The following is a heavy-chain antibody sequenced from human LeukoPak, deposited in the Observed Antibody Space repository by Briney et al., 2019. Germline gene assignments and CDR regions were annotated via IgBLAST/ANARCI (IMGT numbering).Heavy chain of an antibody. J-gene: IGHJ4*02. CDR2: ISTYNVNT. CDR1: GYTFTNFG. D-gene: IGHD2-15*01. V-gene: IGHV1-18*01. Sequence: ASVKVSCKASGYTFTNFGVSWVRQAPGQGLEWMGWISTYNVNTNYAQKLQGRLTMTTDPSTSTAYMELRSLRSDDTAVYYCARDDYCSGGSCPLPFDYWGQGTLVTVSS. CDR3: ARDDYCSGGSCPLPFDY.